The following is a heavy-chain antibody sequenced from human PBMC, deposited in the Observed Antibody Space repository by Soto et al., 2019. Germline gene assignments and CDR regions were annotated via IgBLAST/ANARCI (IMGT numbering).Heavy chain of an antibody. CDR1: GGSISSYY. CDR3: ARGPRGYVYYHGMDV. J-gene: IGHJ6*02. V-gene: IGHV4-4*07. D-gene: IGHD3-10*01. CDR2: IDTSGTT. Sequence: QVQVHESGPGLVKPSETLSLTCTVSGGSISSYYCSWIRQAAGKGLEWIGRIDTSGTTNYNPALKSRVTRSVDASKNQFSLNLSSVTAADTAMYYCARGPRGYVYYHGMDVWGQGTTVTVSS.